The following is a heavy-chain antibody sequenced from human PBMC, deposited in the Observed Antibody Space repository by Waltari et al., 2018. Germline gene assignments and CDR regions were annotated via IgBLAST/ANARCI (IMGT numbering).Heavy chain of an antibody. CDR3: APIVGDHYFDY. V-gene: IGHV4-39*07. J-gene: IGHJ4*02. CDR2: IYYSGST. D-gene: IGHD1-26*01. Sequence: GKGLEWIGSIYYSGSTNYNPSLKSRVTISVDTSKNQFSLKLSRLRSDDTAVYYCAPIVGDHYFDYWGQGTLVTVSS.